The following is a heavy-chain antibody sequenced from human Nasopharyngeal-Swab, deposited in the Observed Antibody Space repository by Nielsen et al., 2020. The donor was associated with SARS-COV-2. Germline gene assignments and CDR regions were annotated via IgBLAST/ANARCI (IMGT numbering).Heavy chain of an antibody. J-gene: IGHJ6*02. CDR3: ARDRVTGFLGQVYYYYGMDA. D-gene: IGHD3-3*01. V-gene: IGHV4-59*01. CDR2: IYYSGST. Sequence: WIRQPPGKGLEWIGYIYYSGSTNYNPSLKSRVTISVDTSKNQFSLKLSSVTAADTAVYYCARDRVTGFLGQVYYYYGMDAWGQGTTVTVSS.